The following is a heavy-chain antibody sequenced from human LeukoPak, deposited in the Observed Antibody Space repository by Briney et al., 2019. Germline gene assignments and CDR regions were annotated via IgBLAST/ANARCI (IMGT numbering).Heavy chain of an antibody. CDR1: GYTLTELS. CDR3: ATAYSSGWYVRGAAQFDY. CDR2: FDPEDGET. D-gene: IGHD6-19*01. Sequence: ASVKVSCKVSGYTLTELSMHWVRQAPGKALEWMGGFDPEDGETIYAQKFQGRVTMTEDTSTDTAYMELSSLRSEDTAVYYCATAYSSGWYVRGAAQFDYWGQGTLVTVSS. V-gene: IGHV1-24*01. J-gene: IGHJ4*02.